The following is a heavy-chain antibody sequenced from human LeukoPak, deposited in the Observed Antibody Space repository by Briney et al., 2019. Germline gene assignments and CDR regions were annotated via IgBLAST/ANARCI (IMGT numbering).Heavy chain of an antibody. D-gene: IGHD3-22*01. V-gene: IGHV3-30*04. CDR2: ISYDGSNK. CDR1: GFTFSSYA. Sequence: PGGSLRLSCAASGFTFSSYAMHWVRQAPGKGLEWVAVISYDGSNKYYADSVKGRFTISRDNSKNTLYLQMNSLRAEDTAVYYCARDHMIVVVAPIPTLDYWGQGTLVTVSS. CDR3: ARDHMIVVVAPIPTLDY. J-gene: IGHJ4*02.